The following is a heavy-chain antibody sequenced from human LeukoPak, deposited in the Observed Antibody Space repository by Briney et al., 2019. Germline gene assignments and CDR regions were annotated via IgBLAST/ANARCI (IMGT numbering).Heavy chain of an antibody. V-gene: IGHV3-30*18. CDR1: GFTFSSYG. CDR2: ISYDGSNK. J-gene: IGHJ4*02. D-gene: IGHD6-19*01. Sequence: PGGSLRLSCAASGFTFSSYGMHWVRQAPGKGLEWVAVISYDGSNKYYADSVKGRFTISRDNSKNTLYLQMNSLRAEDTAVYYCAKASYSSGSRYDYWGQGTLVTVSS. CDR3: AKASYSSGSRYDY.